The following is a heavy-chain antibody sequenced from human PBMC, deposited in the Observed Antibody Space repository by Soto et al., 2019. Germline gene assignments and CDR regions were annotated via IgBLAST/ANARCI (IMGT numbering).Heavy chain of an antibody. CDR3: ARRTDYGDYSDAFDV. V-gene: IGHV4-39*01. J-gene: IGHJ3*01. CDR1: GDTISSSDYY. D-gene: IGHD4-17*01. CDR2: IFYSGTT. Sequence: QLQLQESGPGLVKPSVTLSLTCTASGDTISSSDYYWGWIHQPPGRGLEWIGNIFYSGTTYYNPSLKSRITISVDTSRNQFSLKLSSVTAADTAVYYCARRTDYGDYSDAFDVWGHGSMVTVSS.